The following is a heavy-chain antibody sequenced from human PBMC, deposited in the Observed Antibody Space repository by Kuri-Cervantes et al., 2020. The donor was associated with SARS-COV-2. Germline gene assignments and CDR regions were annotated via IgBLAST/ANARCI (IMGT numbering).Heavy chain of an antibody. V-gene: IGHV3-7*04. CDR2: IKQDGSEK. CDR1: GFTFSSYW. J-gene: IGHJ4*02. CDR3: ARGMGEYYYDSSGLRPFDY. D-gene: IGHD3-22*01. Sequence: GESLKISCAASGFTFSSYWMSWVRQAPGKGLEWVANIKQDGSEKYYVDSVKGRFTISRDNAKNPLYLQMNSLRAEDTAVYYCARGMGEYYYDSSGLRPFDYWGQGTLVTVSS.